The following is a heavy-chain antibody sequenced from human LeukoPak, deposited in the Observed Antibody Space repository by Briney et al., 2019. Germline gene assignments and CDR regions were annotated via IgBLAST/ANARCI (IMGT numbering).Heavy chain of an antibody. CDR3: AKDLSDGDLRGDY. V-gene: IGHV3-23*01. Sequence: GGSLRLSCAASGFTFSSSAMSWVRQAPGKGLEWVSAISGSGGSTYYADSVKGRFTISRDNSKSTLYLQMNSLRAEDTAVYYCAKDLSDGDLRGDYWGQGTLVTVSS. J-gene: IGHJ4*02. CDR2: ISGSGGST. D-gene: IGHD4-17*01. CDR1: GFTFSSSA.